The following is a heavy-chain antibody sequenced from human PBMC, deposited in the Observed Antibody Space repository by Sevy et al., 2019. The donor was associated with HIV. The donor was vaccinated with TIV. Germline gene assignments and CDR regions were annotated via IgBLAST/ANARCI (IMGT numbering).Heavy chain of an antibody. CDR1: GFSISGYG. D-gene: IGHD6-19*01. CDR2: LWYDGINR. J-gene: IGHJ4*02. CDR3: AREDIRVAGIGYYFHS. V-gene: IGHV3-33*01. Sequence: GGSLRLSCAASGFSISGYGMHWVRQAPGKGLEWVAVLWYDGINREYADSVKGRFTISRDNSKNTLYLQMNSLRVEETAVYYCAREDIRVAGIGYYFHSWGQGTLVTVSS.